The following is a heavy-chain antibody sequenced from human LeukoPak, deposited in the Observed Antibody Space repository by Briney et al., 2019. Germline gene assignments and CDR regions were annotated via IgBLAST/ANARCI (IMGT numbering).Heavy chain of an antibody. CDR3: ARRGAGDTGPLDV. Sequence: PSETLSLTCTVSGGSISSYYWSWIRQPPGKGLEWIGHIFTSGSTNYNPSLKSRVTISVDTSKNRFSLRLSSVTAADTAVYYCARRGAGDTGPLDVWGKGTTVTVSS. D-gene: IGHD5-18*01. CDR1: GGSISSYY. CDR2: IFTSGST. V-gene: IGHV4-4*09. J-gene: IGHJ6*04.